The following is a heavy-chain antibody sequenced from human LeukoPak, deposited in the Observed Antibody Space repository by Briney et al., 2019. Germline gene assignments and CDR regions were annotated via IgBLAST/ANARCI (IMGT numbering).Heavy chain of an antibody. CDR1: GGSFSGYY. CDR2: ITRSGST. J-gene: IGHJ5*02. Sequence: PSETLSLTCAVYGGSFSGYYWSWIRQPPGKGLEWIGEITRSGSTNYNPSLKSRVTMSLDTSKNQFSLKLSSVTAADTAVYYCARSSRYCSGGSCHNWFDPWGQGTLVTVSS. D-gene: IGHD2-15*01. V-gene: IGHV4-34*01. CDR3: ARSSRYCSGGSCHNWFDP.